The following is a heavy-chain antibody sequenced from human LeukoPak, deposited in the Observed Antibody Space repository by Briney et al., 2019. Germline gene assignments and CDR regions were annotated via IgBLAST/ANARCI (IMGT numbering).Heavy chain of an antibody. CDR1: GGSISSYY. V-gene: IGHV4-34*01. D-gene: IGHD6-19*01. CDR2: INHSGST. CDR3: ARTRRFYSSGWYYFDY. J-gene: IGHJ4*02. Sequence: SETLSLTCTVSGGSISSYYWSWIRQPPGKGLEWIGEINHSGSTNYNPSLKSRVTISVDTSKNQFSLKLSSVTAADTAVYYCARTRRFYSSGWYYFDYWGQGTLVTVSS.